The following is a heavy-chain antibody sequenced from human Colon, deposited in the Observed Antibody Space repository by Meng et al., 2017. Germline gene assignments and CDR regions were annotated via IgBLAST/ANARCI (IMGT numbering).Heavy chain of an antibody. D-gene: IGHD6-19*01. J-gene: IGHJ5*02. Sequence: QVQLQPWGAGRLKPSGTPSLPCAVYGGSFRGYYWSCIHQPPGKGLEWIGEINHSGSTNYNPSLKSRVTISVDTSKNQFSLKLSSVTAADTAVYYCARERLSSGWYGGRWFDPWGQGTLVTVSS. CDR3: ARERLSSGWYGGRWFDP. CDR2: INHSGST. V-gene: IGHV4-34*01. CDR1: GGSFRGYY.